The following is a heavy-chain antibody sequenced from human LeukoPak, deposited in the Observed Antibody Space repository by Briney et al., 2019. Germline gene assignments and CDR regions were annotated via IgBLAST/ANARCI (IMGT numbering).Heavy chain of an antibody. CDR2: ISGSDSNT. V-gene: IGHV3-23*01. CDR1: GFTFSNYA. D-gene: IGHD1-26*01. J-gene: IGHJ4*02. Sequence: PGGSLRLSCAASGFTFSNYAMTWVRQGPGKGLEWVSGISGSDSNTYYADSVKGRFIMSRDNSKNTLYLEMNSLRAEDTAIYYCARSASVYSGFEYWGQGTLVTVSS. CDR3: ARSASVYSGFEY.